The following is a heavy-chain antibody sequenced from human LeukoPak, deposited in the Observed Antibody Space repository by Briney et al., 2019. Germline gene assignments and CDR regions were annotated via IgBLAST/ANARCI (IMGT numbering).Heavy chain of an antibody. Sequence: HPGGSLRLSCAASGFTFSNYWMHWVRQVPGKGLVWVSRIGTDGSSTTYADYVKGRFTISRDNAKNTLYVQMNSLRAEDTAVYYCARDKYGGNSNAFDIWGQGTLVTVSS. J-gene: IGHJ3*02. D-gene: IGHD4-23*01. CDR2: IGTDGSST. V-gene: IGHV3-74*01. CDR1: GFTFSNYW. CDR3: ARDKYGGNSNAFDI.